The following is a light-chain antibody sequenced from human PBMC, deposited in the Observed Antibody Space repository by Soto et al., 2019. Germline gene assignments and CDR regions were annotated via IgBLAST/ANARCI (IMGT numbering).Light chain of an antibody. J-gene: IGKJ5*01. CDR1: QALQNF. CDR3: QQSDNLPRT. Sequence: DFQMTQSPSSLSASVGDRVTITCRAPQALQNFLNWYQQTPGRAPPLLISAASTLQRGVPSRFSGSGSGTHFTFGISSLQPEDVGTYYCQQSDNLPRTFGQGARLDIK. CDR2: AAS. V-gene: IGKV1-33*01.